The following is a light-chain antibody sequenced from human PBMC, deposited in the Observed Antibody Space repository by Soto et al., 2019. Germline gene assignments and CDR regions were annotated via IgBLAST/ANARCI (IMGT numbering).Light chain of an antibody. V-gene: IGKV1-5*01. J-gene: IGKJ1*01. CDR2: DAS. Sequence: DIQMTQSPSTLSASVGDRVTSTCRASQSISTYLAWYQQKPGRAPKLLIYDASGLEGGVPSRFSGSGSGTDFTLTISSLQPVDFATYYCQQDGDYSLWTFGHGTKVEL. CDR3: QQDGDYSLWT. CDR1: QSISTY.